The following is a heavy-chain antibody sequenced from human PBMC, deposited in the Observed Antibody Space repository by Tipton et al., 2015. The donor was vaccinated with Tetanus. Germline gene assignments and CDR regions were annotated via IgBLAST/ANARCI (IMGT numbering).Heavy chain of an antibody. CDR1: GGSISSGGYS. CDR2: IYFNGTT. Sequence: LRLSCAVSGGSISSGGYSWTWIRQPPGMGLEWIGYIYFNGTTKYNPALKSRVTISVDTSKKQFSLSLTSVTAADTTVYYCTRDAGDSGHWGQGTLVTVSS. CDR3: TRDAGDSGH. J-gene: IGHJ4*02. D-gene: IGHD2-21*02. V-gene: IGHV4-30-4*07.